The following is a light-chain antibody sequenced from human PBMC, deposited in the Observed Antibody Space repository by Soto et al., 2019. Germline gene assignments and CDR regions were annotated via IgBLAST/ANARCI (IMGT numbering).Light chain of an antibody. CDR3: QLRSIRPPIT. V-gene: IGKV3-11*01. Sequence: EIVLTQSPATLSVSPGERATLSCRASQSVSSRLAWYHQKPGQPPRLLIYGASTRATGIPARCSGSASGTDFTLTISSLEPEDFAVYYDQLRSIRPPITFGQGTRLDIK. CDR1: QSVSSR. J-gene: IGKJ5*01. CDR2: GAS.